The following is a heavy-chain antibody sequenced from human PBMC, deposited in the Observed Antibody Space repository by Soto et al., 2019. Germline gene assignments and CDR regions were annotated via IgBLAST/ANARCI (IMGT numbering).Heavy chain of an antibody. V-gene: IGHV4-38-2*01. CDR1: GFSIQTSYF. J-gene: IGHJ4*02. CDR2: ISHSGRA. CDR3: ARDPANLALAVAYFDS. Sequence: SETLSLTCGVSGFSIQTSYFWGWIRQPPGKGLEWIGLISHSGRAISHPSFASRATISVDTSKNQFSLTLTSVTAADTAVYYCARDPANLALAVAYFDSWGQGTLVTVSS. D-gene: IGHD2-15*01.